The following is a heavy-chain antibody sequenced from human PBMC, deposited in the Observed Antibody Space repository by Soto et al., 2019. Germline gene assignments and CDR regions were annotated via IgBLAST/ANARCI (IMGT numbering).Heavy chain of an antibody. D-gene: IGHD1-26*01. CDR2: IYTSGST. J-gene: IGHJ6*02. CDR1: GGSIRSYY. V-gene: IGHV4-4*07. Sequence: QVQLQESGPGLVKPSETLSLSSNVSGGSIRSYYWSWVRQPAGKPLEWIGRIYTSGSTNYYPSLKSRVSMSADTSKNQFSLEVTSVTAADTAVYYCAREGASGFGMDVWGLGTTVTVSS. CDR3: AREGASGFGMDV.